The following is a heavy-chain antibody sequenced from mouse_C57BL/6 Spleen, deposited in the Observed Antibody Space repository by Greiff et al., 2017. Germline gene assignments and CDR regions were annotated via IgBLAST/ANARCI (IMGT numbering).Heavy chain of an antibody. CDR1: GFTFSDYG. J-gene: IGHJ3*01. Sequence: EVKLVESGGGLVQPGGSLKLSCAASGFTFSDYGMHWVRQAPEKGLEWVAYISSGSSTIYYADTVKGRFTISRDNAKNTLFLQMTSLRSEDTALYYCASWDVFAYWGQGTLVTVSA. D-gene: IGHD4-1*01. CDR3: ASWDVFAY. CDR2: ISSGSSTI. V-gene: IGHV5-17*01.